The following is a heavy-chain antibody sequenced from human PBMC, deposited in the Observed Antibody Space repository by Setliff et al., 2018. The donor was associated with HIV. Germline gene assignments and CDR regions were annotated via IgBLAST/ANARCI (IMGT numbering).Heavy chain of an antibody. D-gene: IGHD6-19*01. V-gene: IGHV1-18*01. Sequence: GASVKVSCKTSGYTFNSYAISWVRQAPGQGLEWMGWISAYNGNRNYAKKFQGRVTVTKDSSTSIAYMELRNLRSDDTAVYYCASHPPWLDRAEYFHHWGQGTLVTVSS. J-gene: IGHJ1*01. CDR1: GYTFNSYA. CDR3: ASHPPWLDRAEYFHH. CDR2: ISAYNGNR.